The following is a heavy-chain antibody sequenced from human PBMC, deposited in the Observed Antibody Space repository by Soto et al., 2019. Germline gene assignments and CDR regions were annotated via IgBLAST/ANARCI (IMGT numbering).Heavy chain of an antibody. CDR3: ARIEMASIK. CDR2: IYYTGST. Sequence: PSETLSLTCIVSGASIRSGGYYWSWLRQSPGKGLEWIGHIYYTGSTFYSPSLKSRLTISLDTSKNQFSLDLRSVTAAATAMYYCARIEMASIKWGRGTLVTVYS. V-gene: IGHV4-31*03. CDR1: GASIRSGGYY. J-gene: IGHJ4*02.